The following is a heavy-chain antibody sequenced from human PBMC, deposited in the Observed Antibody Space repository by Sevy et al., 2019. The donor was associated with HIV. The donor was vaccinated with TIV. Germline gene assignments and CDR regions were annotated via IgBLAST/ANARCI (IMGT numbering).Heavy chain of an antibody. CDR3: ARLSPGSSPHFDY. CDR1: GFTFSSYS. CDR2: ISSSSTI. J-gene: IGHJ4*02. V-gene: IGHV3-48*01. D-gene: IGHD6-6*01. Sequence: GGSLRLSCAASGFTFSSYSMNWVRQAPGKGLEWVSYISSSSTIYYADSVKGRFTISRDNAKNSLYLQMNSLRAEDTAVYYCARLSPGSSPHFDYWGQGTLVTVSS.